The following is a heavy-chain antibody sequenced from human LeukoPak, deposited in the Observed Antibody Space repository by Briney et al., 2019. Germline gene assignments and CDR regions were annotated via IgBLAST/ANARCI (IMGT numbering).Heavy chain of an antibody. V-gene: IGHV4-34*01. CDR3: ARGSGYYLSLPFDY. J-gene: IGHJ4*02. CDR1: GGSFSGYY. CDR2: INHSGST. D-gene: IGHD3-22*01. Sequence: SETLSLTCAVYGGSFSGYYWSWIRQPPGKGLEWIGEINHSGSTNYNPSLKSRVTISVDTSKNQFSLKLSSVTAADTAVYYCARGSGYYLSLPFDYWGQGTLVTASS.